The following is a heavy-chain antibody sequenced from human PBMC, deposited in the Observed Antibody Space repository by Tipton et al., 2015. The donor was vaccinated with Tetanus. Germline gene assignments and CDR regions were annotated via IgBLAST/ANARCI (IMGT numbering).Heavy chain of an antibody. CDR3: ARLFNWGSGYFFFDL. J-gene: IGHJ2*01. D-gene: IGHD7-27*01. Sequence: LRLSCTISGDSMSPYYWGWLRQPPGKGLEWIGYIYYKGSTNYNPSHRSRVTISIDTSSNQFSLKLTSVTAADTAVYFCARLFNWGSGYFFFDLWGRGTLVTVSS. CDR2: IYYKGST. V-gene: IGHV4-59*12. CDR1: GDSMSPYY.